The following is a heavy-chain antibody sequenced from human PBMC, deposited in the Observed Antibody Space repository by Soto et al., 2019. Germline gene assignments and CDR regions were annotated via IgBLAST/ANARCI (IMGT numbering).Heavy chain of an antibody. D-gene: IGHD2-21*01. CDR3: ARQEAGEYYYGMDV. CDR1: GGSISSGDYY. Sequence: SETLSLTCTVSGGSISSGDYYWSRIRQPPGKGLEWIGYIYYSGSTYYNPSLKSRVTISVDTSKNQFSLKLSSVTAADTAVYYCARQEAGEYYYGMDVWGQGTTVTVSS. J-gene: IGHJ6*02. V-gene: IGHV4-30-4*01. CDR2: IYYSGST.